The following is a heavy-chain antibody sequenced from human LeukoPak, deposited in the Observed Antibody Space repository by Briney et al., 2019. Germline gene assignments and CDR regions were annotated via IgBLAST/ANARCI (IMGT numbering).Heavy chain of an antibody. Sequence: GGSLRLSCAASGFTFSSYSMNWVRQAPGKGLEWVSYISSSSSTIYYADSVKGRFTISRDNDKNSLYLQMDSLRAEDTAVYYCARVAALTMSDYWGQGTLVTVSS. CDR3: ARVAALTMSDY. J-gene: IGHJ4*02. CDR1: GFTFSSYS. V-gene: IGHV3-48*01. CDR2: ISSSSSTI. D-gene: IGHD6-25*01.